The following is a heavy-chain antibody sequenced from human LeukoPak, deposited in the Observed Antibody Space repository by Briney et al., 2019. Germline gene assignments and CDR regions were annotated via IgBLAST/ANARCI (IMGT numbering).Heavy chain of an antibody. CDR1: GGSISSYY. CDR3: ARHGGGSYTIDY. D-gene: IGHD1-26*01. Sequence: PSETLSLTCTVSGGSISSYYWSSIRQPPGKGLEWIGYIYYSGSTNYNPSLKSRVTISVDTSKNQFSLKLSSVTAADTAVYYCARHGGGSYTIDYWGQGTLVTVSS. J-gene: IGHJ4*02. V-gene: IGHV4-59*08. CDR2: IYYSGST.